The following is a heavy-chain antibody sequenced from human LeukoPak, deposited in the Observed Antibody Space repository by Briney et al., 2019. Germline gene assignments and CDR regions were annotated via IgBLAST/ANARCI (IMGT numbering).Heavy chain of an antibody. V-gene: IGHV4-34*01. D-gene: IGHD1-1*01. J-gene: IGHJ3*02. CDR2: INHSGST. Sequence: SETLSLTCAVYGGSFSGYYWSWIRQPPGKGLEWIGEINHSGSTNYNPSLKSRVTISVDTSKNQFSLKLSSVTAADTAVYYCARDPGTWNDALDIWGQGTMLTVSS. CDR3: ARDPGTWNDALDI. CDR1: GGSFSGYY.